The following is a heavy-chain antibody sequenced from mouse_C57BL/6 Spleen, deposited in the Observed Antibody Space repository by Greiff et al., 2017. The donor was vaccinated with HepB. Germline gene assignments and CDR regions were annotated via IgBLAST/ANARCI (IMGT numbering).Heavy chain of an antibody. D-gene: IGHD1-1*01. CDR1: GYTFTSYW. CDR3: ARGATVYFDY. J-gene: IGHJ2*01. CDR2: IDPSDSYT. V-gene: IGHV1-69*01. Sequence: VQLQQPGAELVMPGASVKLSCKASGYTFTSYWMHWVKQRPGQGLEWIGEIDPSDSYTNYNQKFKGKSTLTVDKSSSTAYMQLSSLTSEDSAVYYCARGATVYFDYWGQGTTLTVSS.